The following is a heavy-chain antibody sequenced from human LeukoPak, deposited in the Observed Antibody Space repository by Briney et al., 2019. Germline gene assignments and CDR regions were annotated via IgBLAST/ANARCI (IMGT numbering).Heavy chain of an antibody. V-gene: IGHV3-74*01. Sequence: GGSLRLSCAASGFPVSSNYMTWVRQTPGKGLVWVSHINSDGSSTSYADSVKGRFTISRDNAKNTLYLQMNSLRAEDTAVYYCARDPAYYDSSGLTDYWGQGTLVAVSS. D-gene: IGHD3-22*01. J-gene: IGHJ4*02. CDR1: GFPVSSNY. CDR2: INSDGSST. CDR3: ARDPAYYDSSGLTDY.